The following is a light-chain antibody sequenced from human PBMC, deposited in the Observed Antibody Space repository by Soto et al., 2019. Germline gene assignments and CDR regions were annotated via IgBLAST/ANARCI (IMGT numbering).Light chain of an antibody. CDR1: QSVSTNY. V-gene: IGKV3-20*01. Sequence: VLTQSPATLSLSPGERATLSCRASQSVSTNYLAWYQQKPGQAPRLLIYGASSRASGIPDRFSGSGSGADFTLSITRLEPEDFALYYCQQYGSTPLTFGGGTKVDIK. J-gene: IGKJ4*01. CDR2: GAS. CDR3: QQYGSTPLT.